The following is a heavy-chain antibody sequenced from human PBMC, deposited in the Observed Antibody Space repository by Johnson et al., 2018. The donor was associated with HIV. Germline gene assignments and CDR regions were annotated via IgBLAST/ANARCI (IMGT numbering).Heavy chain of an antibody. J-gene: IGHJ3*02. V-gene: IGHV3-66*02. CDR2: IYSGGST. CDR1: GFTVSSNY. D-gene: IGHD6-6*01. Sequence: MQLVESGGGVVQPGRSLRLSCAASGFTVSSNYMSWVRQAPGKGLEWVSVIYSGGSTYYADSVKGRFTISRDNSKNTLYLQMNSLRAEETAVYYCARAQLLADDAFNNWGQGTMVTVSS. CDR3: ARAQLLADDAFNN.